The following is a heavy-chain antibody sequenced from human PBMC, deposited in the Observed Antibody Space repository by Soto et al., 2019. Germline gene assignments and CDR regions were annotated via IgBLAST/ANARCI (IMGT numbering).Heavy chain of an antibody. CDR3: ARVSQSFIEYFQH. CDR1: GFSFSNYE. V-gene: IGHV3-48*03. Sequence: GSLRLSCAASGFSFSNYEMIWVRQAPGKGLEWDSYISGSGYTIHYADSVKGRFTISRDNAKNSLYLQMSSLRAEDTAIYYCARVSQSFIEYFQHWGQGTMVTVSS. CDR2: ISGSGYTI. D-gene: IGHD3-16*02. J-gene: IGHJ1*01.